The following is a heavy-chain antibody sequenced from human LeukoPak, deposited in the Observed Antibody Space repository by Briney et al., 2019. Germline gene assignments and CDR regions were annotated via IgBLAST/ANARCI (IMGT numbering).Heavy chain of an antibody. Sequence: GASVKVSCKASGYTFTRYHMHWVRQAPGQGLEWMGLINPSGGSTTYAQKFQGRVTMTRDTSTSTVYMAVSSLRSEDTAVYYSARPVFEDSYGLDYWGQGTLVTVSS. CDR2: INPSGGST. CDR1: GYTFTRYH. CDR3: ARPVFEDSYGLDY. D-gene: IGHD5-18*01. V-gene: IGHV1-46*01. J-gene: IGHJ4*02.